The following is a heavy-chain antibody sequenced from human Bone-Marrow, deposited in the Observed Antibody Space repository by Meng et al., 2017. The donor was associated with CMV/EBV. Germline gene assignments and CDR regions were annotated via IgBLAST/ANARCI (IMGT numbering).Heavy chain of an antibody. CDR3: ARGPDFWSGYYVPPFDP. V-gene: IGHV3-7*01. CDR1: GFTFSSYW. Sequence: GGSLRLSCAASGFTFSSYWMSWVRQAPGKGLEWVANIKQDGSEKYYVDSVKGRFTISRDNAKNSLYLQMNSLRAEDTAVYYCARGPDFWSGYYVPPFDPWGQGTRVTVSS. D-gene: IGHD3-3*01. CDR2: IKQDGSEK. J-gene: IGHJ5*02.